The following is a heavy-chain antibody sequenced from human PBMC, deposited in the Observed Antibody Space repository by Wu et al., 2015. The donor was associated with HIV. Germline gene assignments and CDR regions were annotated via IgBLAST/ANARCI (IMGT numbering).Heavy chain of an antibody. CDR3: ARVQSSTDYYDNDAFDI. D-gene: IGHD3-22*01. V-gene: IGHV1-2*02. CDR1: GYTFTGYY. CDR2: INPNSGGT. J-gene: IGHJ3*02. Sequence: QVQLVQSGPEVKKPGASVKVSCKASGYTFTGYYMHWVRQAPGQGLEWMGWINPNSGGTNYAQKFQGRVTMTRDTSISTAYMELSRLRSDDTAVYYCARVQSSTDYYDNDAFDIWGQGTMVTVSS.